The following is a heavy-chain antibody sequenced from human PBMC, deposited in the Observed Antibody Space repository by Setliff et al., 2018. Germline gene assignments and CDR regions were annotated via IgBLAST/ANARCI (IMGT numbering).Heavy chain of an antibody. CDR3: ARHPHYDSSGYRDY. CDR1: GGSISSGSYY. Sequence: SETLSLTCTVSGGSISSGSYYWSWIRQPAGKGLEWIGRIYTSGSTNYNPSLKSRVTISVDTSKNQFSLKLSSATAADTAVYYCARHPHYDSSGYRDYWGQGTLVTVSS. J-gene: IGHJ4*02. V-gene: IGHV4-61*02. CDR2: IYTSGST. D-gene: IGHD3-22*01.